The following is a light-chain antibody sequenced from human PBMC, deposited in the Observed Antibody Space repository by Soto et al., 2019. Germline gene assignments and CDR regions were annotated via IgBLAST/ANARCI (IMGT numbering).Light chain of an antibody. CDR3: CSYAGSSTSPYV. CDR1: SSDVGSYNL. V-gene: IGLV2-23*01. J-gene: IGLJ1*01. Sequence: ALTQPASVSGSPGQSITISCTGTSSDVGSYNLVSWYQQHPGKAPKLMIYEGSKRPSGVSNRFSGSKSGNTASLTISGLQAEDEADYYCCSYAGSSTSPYVFGTGTKVTVL. CDR2: EGS.